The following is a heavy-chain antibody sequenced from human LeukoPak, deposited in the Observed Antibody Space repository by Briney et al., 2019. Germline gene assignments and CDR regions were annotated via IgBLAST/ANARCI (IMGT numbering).Heavy chain of an antibody. CDR1: GYIFTDYY. D-gene: IGHD6-13*01. Sequence: GASVKVSCKASGYIFTDYYLHWVRQAPGQGLEWMGWINPNSGGTIYAQKFQGRVTMTRDTSISTAYMELSRLRSDDTAVYYCARGGDSSSWYGWFDPWGQGTLVTVSS. CDR2: INPNSGGT. J-gene: IGHJ5*02. V-gene: IGHV1-2*02. CDR3: ARGGDSSSWYGWFDP.